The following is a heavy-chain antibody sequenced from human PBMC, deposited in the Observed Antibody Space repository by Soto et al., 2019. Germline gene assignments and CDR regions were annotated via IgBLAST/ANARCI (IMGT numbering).Heavy chain of an antibody. Sequence: SVKVSCKASGFTFTGSAVQWLLQAPGQHREGIGWIVVGSGNTNYAQKFQKRVTITRDMSTSTAYMELSSLRSEDTAVSYCARGPPNDFWSGFGYHYYGMDVWGQGTTVTVSS. V-gene: IGHV1-58*01. D-gene: IGHD3-3*01. J-gene: IGHJ6*02. CDR3: ARGPPNDFWSGFGYHYYGMDV. CDR1: GFTFTGSA. CDR2: IVVGSGNT.